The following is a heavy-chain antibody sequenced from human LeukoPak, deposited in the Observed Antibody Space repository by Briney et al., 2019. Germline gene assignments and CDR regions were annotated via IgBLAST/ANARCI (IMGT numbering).Heavy chain of an antibody. CDR2: ISAYNGNT. CDR3: ARDLVVVAANWFDP. D-gene: IGHD2-15*01. V-gene: IGHV1-18*01. Sequence: ASVKVSCKASGYTFTSYDINWVRQATGQGLEWMGWISAYNGNTNYAQKLQGRVTMTTDTSTSTAYMELRSLRSDDTAVYYCARDLVVVAANWFDPWGQGTLVTVSS. J-gene: IGHJ5*02. CDR1: GYTFTSYD.